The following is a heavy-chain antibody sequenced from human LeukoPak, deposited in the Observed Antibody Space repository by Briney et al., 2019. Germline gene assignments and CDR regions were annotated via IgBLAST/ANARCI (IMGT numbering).Heavy chain of an antibody. V-gene: IGHV3-23*01. J-gene: IGHJ5*02. CDR1: GFTFSSYA. CDR3: AKDACFGCYPYGWFDP. D-gene: IGHD3-16*02. CDR2: ISGSGGST. Sequence: PGGSLRLSCAASGFTFSSYAMSWVRQAPGKGLEWVSAISGSGGSTYYADSVKGRFTISRDNAKNSLYLQMNSLRAEDTALYYCAKDACFGCYPYGWFDPWGQGTLVTVSS.